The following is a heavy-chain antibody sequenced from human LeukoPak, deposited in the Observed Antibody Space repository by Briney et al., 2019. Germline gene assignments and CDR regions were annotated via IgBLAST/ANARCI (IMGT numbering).Heavy chain of an antibody. J-gene: IGHJ4*02. D-gene: IGHD4-23*01. V-gene: IGHV1-18*01. CDR2: ISAYNGNT. CDR3: ARRTSDYGGNYYYFDY. CDR1: GYTFTSCG. Sequence: ASVKVSCKASGYTFTSCGISWVRQAPGQGLKWMGWISAYNGNTNYAQKLQGRVTMTTDTSTSTAYMELRSLRSDDTAVYYWARRTSDYGGNYYYFDYWGQGTLVTVSS.